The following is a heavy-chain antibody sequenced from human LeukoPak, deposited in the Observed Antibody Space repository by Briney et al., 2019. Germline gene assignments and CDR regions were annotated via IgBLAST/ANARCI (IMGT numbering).Heavy chain of an antibody. J-gene: IGHJ5*02. V-gene: IGHV4-59*01. CDR1: GVSISSDY. Sequence: PSETLSLTCTVSGVSISSDYWTWIRQPPGKGLEWIGYIHYSGSTSYNPSLKSRVTISVDTSKNQFSLKLTSVTSADTAVYYCARDAGATASWGQGALVTVSS. CDR3: ARDAGATAS. D-gene: IGHD4/OR15-4a*01. CDR2: IHYSGST.